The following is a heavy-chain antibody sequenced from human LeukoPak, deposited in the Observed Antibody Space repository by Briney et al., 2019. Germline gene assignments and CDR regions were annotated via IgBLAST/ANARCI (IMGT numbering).Heavy chain of an antibody. Sequence: SETLSLTCAVYGGSFSGYYWSWIRQPPGKGLEWIGEINHSGSTNYNPSLKSRVTISVDTSKNQFSLKLTSVTAADTAVYYCARSTFSSNWNLWGQGTLVTVSS. D-gene: IGHD6-13*01. CDR3: ARSTFSSNWNL. CDR2: INHSGST. CDR1: GGSFSGYY. J-gene: IGHJ4*02. V-gene: IGHV4-34*01.